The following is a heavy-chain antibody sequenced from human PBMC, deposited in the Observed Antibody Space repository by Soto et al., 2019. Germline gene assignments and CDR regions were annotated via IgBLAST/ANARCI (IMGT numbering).Heavy chain of an antibody. V-gene: IGHV3-23*01. Sequence: WWSLRLSCSASGFPFGDNAMSWFRQAPGKGLEWVSGISDSGATTYYADSVRGRFTISRDNSKNTLYLQMKSLRAEDSASYYCAKEDTSSGSLDYWGQGALVTVSS. D-gene: IGHD6-19*01. CDR3: AKEDTSSGSLDY. CDR1: GFPFGDNA. J-gene: IGHJ4*02. CDR2: ISDSGATT.